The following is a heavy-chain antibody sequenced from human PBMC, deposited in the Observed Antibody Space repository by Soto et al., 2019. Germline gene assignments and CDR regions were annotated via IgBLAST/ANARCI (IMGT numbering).Heavy chain of an antibody. CDR1: DDSINSDKFY. D-gene: IGHD3-9*01. V-gene: IGHV4-39*01. J-gene: IGHJ4*02. Sequence: HLQLQESGPGLVNPSETLSLMCSVSDDSINSDKFYWGWIRQPPGKGLEWIGSIYYRGNTYYNPSLQTPVTLSLDKSKSQFSLKLNSVTASDSAVYFCARLEGLATISYYFDFWGPGALVTVSS. CDR3: ARLEGLATISYYFDF. CDR2: IYYRGNT.